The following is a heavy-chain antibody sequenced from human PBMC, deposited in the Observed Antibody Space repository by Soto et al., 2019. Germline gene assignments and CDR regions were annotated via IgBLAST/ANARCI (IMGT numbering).Heavy chain of an antibody. V-gene: IGHV4-39*07. CDR3: ARGSSIAGLYYGMDV. D-gene: IGHD6-6*01. CDR1: GGSISSSTYY. J-gene: IGHJ6*02. CDR2: IYYSGIT. Sequence: SETLSLTCTVSGGSISSSTYYWGWIRQSPGKGLEWIGSIYYSGITYYNPSLKSRVTISLDTSKNQFSLKLSSVTAADTAVYYCARGSSIAGLYYGMDVWGQGTTVT.